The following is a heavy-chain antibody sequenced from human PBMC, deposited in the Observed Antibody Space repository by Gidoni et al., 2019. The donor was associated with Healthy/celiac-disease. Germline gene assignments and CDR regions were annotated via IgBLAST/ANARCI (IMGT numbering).Heavy chain of an antibody. CDR2: ITPNSGGT. CDR3: ARAGATVTTGWDYFDY. D-gene: IGHD4-17*01. V-gene: IGHV1-2*04. CDR1: GYTFTGYY. Sequence: QVQLVQSGAEVKKPGASVKVSCKASGYTFTGYYMHWVRQAPGQGLEWMGWITPNSGGTNYAQKFQGWVTMTRDTSISTAYMELSRLRSDDTAVYYCARAGATVTTGWDYFDYWGQGTLVTVSS. J-gene: IGHJ4*02.